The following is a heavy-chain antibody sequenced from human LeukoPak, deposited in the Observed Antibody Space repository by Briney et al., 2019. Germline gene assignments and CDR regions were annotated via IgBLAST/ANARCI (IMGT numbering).Heavy chain of an antibody. CDR2: ISTGSSTI. D-gene: IGHD2-2*01. Sequence: PGGSLRLSCTASGFTFSSYSMNWVRQAPGKGLEWVSYISTGSSTIYYADSVKGRFTISRDNAKNSLYLQMYSLRAEDTAVYYCARYCTSISCYGNVDYWGQGTLVTVSS. CDR1: GFTFSSYS. V-gene: IGHV3-48*01. CDR3: ARYCTSISCYGNVDY. J-gene: IGHJ4*02.